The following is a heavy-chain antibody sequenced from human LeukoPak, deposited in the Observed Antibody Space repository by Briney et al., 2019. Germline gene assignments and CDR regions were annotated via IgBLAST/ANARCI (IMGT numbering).Heavy chain of an antibody. CDR1: GFTFSSYG. CDR3: AKESGYSGYV. J-gene: IGHJ4*02. CDR2: ISYDGSNK. D-gene: IGHD5-12*01. V-gene: IGHV3-30*18. Sequence: PGGSLRLSCAASGFTFSSYGMHWVRQAPGKGLEWVAVISYDGSNKYYADSVKGRFTISRDNSKNTLYLQMNSLRAEDTAVYYCAKESGYSGYVWGQGTLVTVSS.